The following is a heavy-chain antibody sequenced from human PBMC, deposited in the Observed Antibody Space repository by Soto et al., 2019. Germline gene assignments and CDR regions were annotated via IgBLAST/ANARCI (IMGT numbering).Heavy chain of an antibody. CDR3: ARSIVVVTALDY. Sequence: GASVKVACKASGYTFTNYAMHWVRQAPGQRLEWMGWINAGNGNTKYSQKFQGRVTITRDTSASTAYMELSSLRSEDTAVYYCARSIVVVTALDYWGQGTLVTGSS. CDR1: GYTFTNYA. V-gene: IGHV1-3*01. D-gene: IGHD2-21*02. J-gene: IGHJ4*02. CDR2: INAGNGNT.